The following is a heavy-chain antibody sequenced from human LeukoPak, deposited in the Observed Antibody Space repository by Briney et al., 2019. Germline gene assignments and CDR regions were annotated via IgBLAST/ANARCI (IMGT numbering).Heavy chain of an antibody. D-gene: IGHD4-11*01. CDR2: INWNGVST. J-gene: IGHJ6*03. Sequence: PGGSLRLSCAASGFTFDHYGMSWVRQAPGKGLEWVSGINWNGVSTGYADSVKGRFTISRDNAKNSLYLQMNSLRAEDTALYYCARSKYYYYMDVWGKGTTVTVSS. CDR1: GFTFDHYG. CDR3: ARSKYYYYMDV. V-gene: IGHV3-20*04.